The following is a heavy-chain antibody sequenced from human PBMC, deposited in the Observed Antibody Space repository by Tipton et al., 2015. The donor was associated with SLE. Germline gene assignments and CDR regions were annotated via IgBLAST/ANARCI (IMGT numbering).Heavy chain of an antibody. CDR2: IYYSGST. V-gene: IGHV4-59*11. CDR1: GGSISSHY. J-gene: IGHJ3*02. D-gene: IGHD4-17*01. CDR3: AREAATVNHDAFDI. Sequence: GLVKPSETLSLTCTVSGGSISSHYWSWIRQPPGKGLEWIGYIYYSGSTNYNPSLKSRVTISVDTSKNQFSLKLSSVTAADTAVYYCAREAATVNHDAFDIWGQGTMVTVSS.